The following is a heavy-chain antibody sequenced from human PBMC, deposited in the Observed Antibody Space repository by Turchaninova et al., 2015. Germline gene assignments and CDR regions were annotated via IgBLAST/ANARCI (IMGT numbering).Heavy chain of an antibody. CDR3: AVESQGVISSYNWFDP. CDR1: GGTFSSYA. J-gene: IGHJ5*02. Sequence: QVQLVQYGAEVRTPGYSVKVSCKASGGTFSSYAITRVRQAPGHGLEWMGGIIPIFGTTNYAQRFQDRVTITADESTSTAYMELSSLRSEDTAVYYCAVESQGVISSYNWFDPWGQGTLVTVSS. CDR2: IIPIFGTT. D-gene: IGHD3-16*02. V-gene: IGHV1-69*01.